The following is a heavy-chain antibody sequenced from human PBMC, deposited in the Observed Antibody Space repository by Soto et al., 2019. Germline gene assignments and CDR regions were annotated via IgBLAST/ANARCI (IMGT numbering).Heavy chain of an antibody. J-gene: IGHJ4*02. CDR3: AIWVGEYYLEF. CDR2: ISYDGSNK. V-gene: IGHV3-30*16. Sequence: RQDKAKGLGRVAVISYDGSNKYYADSVKGRFTISRDNSKHTRNLQMNSLRAEDTAAYYYAIWVGEYYLEFWVKGTLVPVSS. D-gene: IGHD3-16*01.